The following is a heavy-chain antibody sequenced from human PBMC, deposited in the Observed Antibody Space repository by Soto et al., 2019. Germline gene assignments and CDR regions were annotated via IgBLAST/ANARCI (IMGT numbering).Heavy chain of an antibody. Sequence: EVQLLDSGGGLVQPGGSLRLSCAASGFIFSNYAMNWVRQAPGKGVEWVSAISGNSATTYYADSVKGRFTISRDNSKATVHRQLNSLRAEDTAVYYRAKGPPRPSYVDYWGHGAVVTVSS. CDR2: ISGNSATT. CDR3: AKGPPRPSYVDY. CDR1: GFIFSNYA. J-gene: IGHJ4*01. V-gene: IGHV3-23*01.